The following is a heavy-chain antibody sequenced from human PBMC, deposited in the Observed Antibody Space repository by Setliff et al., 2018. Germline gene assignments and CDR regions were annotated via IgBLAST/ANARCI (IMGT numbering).Heavy chain of an antibody. CDR2: IYYSGST. Sequence: PSETLSLTCTVSGGSISSYHWSWIRQPPGKGLEWIGYIYYSGSTNYNPSLKSRVTISVDTSNNHFSLKLISVTDADTAVYYCARMVGTPDGWFDPWGQGTLVTVSS. V-gene: IGHV4-59*01. J-gene: IGHJ5*02. CDR3: ARMVGTPDGWFDP. D-gene: IGHD1-26*01. CDR1: GGSISSYH.